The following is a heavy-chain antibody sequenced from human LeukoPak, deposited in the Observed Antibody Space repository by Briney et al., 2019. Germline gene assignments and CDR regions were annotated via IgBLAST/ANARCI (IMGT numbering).Heavy chain of an antibody. Sequence: GASVKVSCKASGYSFSDFYIHWLRQAPGQGLEWLGWINPNSGGTNFAQYFQGRVTMTRDTSTSTVYMELSSLRSDDTAVYYCARRELGSGYSSGWYDSYFDYWGQGTLVTVSS. CDR2: INPNSGGT. CDR3: ARRELGSGYSSGWYDSYFDY. CDR1: GYSFSDFY. J-gene: IGHJ4*02. D-gene: IGHD6-19*01. V-gene: IGHV1-2*02.